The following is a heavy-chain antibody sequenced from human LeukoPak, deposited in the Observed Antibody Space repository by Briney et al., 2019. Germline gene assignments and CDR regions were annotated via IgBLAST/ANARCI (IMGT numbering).Heavy chain of an antibody. J-gene: IGHJ4*02. CDR3: ARDGFPARLVPAARGFDY. CDR2: INPNSGGT. CDR1: GYTFTGYY. D-gene: IGHD2-2*01. V-gene: IGHV1-2*02. Sequence: GASVKVSCKASGYTFTGYYMHWVPQAPGQGLEWMGWINPNSGGTNYAQKFQGRVTMTRDTSISTAYMELSRLRSDETAVYYCARDGFPARLVPAARGFDYWAQGTLVTVSS.